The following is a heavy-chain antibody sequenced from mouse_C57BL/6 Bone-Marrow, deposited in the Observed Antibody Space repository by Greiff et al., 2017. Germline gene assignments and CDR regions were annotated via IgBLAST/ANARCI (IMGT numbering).Heavy chain of an antibody. J-gene: IGHJ1*03. CDR1: GYTFTSYW. CDR2: IDPSDSYT. Sequence: QVQLQQPGPELVKPGASVKLSCKASGYTFTSYWMQWVKQSPGQGLEWIGEIDPSDSYTNYNQKFKGKATLTVDTSSSTASMQLSSLTSEDSAVYYCAPYGYDEYFDVWGTGTTVTVSS. V-gene: IGHV1-50*01. CDR3: APYGYDEYFDV. D-gene: IGHD2-2*01.